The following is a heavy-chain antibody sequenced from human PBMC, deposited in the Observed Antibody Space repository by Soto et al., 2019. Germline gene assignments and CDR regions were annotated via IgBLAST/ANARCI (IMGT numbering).Heavy chain of an antibody. CDR3: TKDRPNYYGSGGGYYKAGGDY. J-gene: IGHJ4*02. CDR1: GLTFSTYA. CDR2: ISGNGANT. Sequence: EVQLLGSGGGLVQPGGSLRLSCAASGLTFSTYAMSWVRQAPGKGLEWVSSISGNGANTYYTDSVKGRFIISRDNSKNTLFRQMGSLSAEDTALYYCTKDRPNYYGSGGGYYKAGGDYWGQGTLVTVSS. V-gene: IGHV3-23*01. D-gene: IGHD3-10*01.